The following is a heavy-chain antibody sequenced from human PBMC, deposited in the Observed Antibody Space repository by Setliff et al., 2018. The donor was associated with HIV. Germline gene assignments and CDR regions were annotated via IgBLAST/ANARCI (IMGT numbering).Heavy chain of an antibody. Sequence: GASVKVSCKASGYTFSSYVMNWVRQAPGHKLEWMGWINACNGYTKYSLKFQGRVSITRDTSASTAYMERSSLRSEDTAVYYCARDGACSSWDAFFDYWGQGTLVTVSS. D-gene: IGHD6-13*01. V-gene: IGHV1-3*01. J-gene: IGHJ4*02. CDR3: ARDGACSSWDAFFDY. CDR1: GYTFSSYV. CDR2: INACNGYT.